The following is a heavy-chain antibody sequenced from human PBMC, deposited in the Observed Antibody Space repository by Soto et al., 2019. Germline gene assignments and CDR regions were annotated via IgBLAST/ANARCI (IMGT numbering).Heavy chain of an antibody. CDR2: ISYDGSNK. V-gene: IGHV3-30*18. J-gene: IGHJ4*02. Sequence: QVQLVESGGGVVQPGRSLRLSCAASGFTFSSYGMHWVRQAPGKGLEWVAVISYDGSNKYYADSVKGRFTISRDNSKNTLYLQMNSLRAEDTAVYYCAKVGSNYYHLDYWGQGTLVTVSS. CDR3: AKVGSNYYHLDY. D-gene: IGHD4-4*01. CDR1: GFTFSSYG.